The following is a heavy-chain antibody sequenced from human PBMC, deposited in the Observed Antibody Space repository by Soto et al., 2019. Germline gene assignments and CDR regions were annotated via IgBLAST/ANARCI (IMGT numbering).Heavy chain of an antibody. CDR1: GGSFSGYY. CDR3: ARHSPDFDWLSQFDY. J-gene: IGHJ4*02. Sequence: PSETLSLTCAVYGGSFSGYYWSWIRQPPGKGLEWIGYIFYFGSTNYNPSLKSRVTLSIDTSKNQLSLKLSSVTAADTAVYYCARHSPDFDWLSQFDYWGQGTLVTVSS. V-gene: IGHV4-59*08. D-gene: IGHD3-9*01. CDR2: IFYFGST.